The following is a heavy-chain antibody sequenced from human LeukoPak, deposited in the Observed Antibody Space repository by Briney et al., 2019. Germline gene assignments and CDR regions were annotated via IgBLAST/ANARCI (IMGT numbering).Heavy chain of an antibody. D-gene: IGHD2-2*01. J-gene: IGHJ6*02. V-gene: IGHV1-2*02. CDR2: INPNSGGT. CDR3: ARTDIVVVPAAMRLFPSQSYYYYGMDV. CDR1: GYTFTGYY. Sequence: GASVKVSCKASGYTFTGYYMHWVRQAPGQGLEWMGWINPNSGGTNYAQKFQGRVAMTRDTSISTAYMELSRLRSDDTAVYYCARTDIVVVPAAMRLFPSQSYYYYGMDVWGQGTTVTVSS.